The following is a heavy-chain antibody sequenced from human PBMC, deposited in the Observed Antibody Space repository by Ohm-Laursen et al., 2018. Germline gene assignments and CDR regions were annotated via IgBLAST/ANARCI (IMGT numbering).Heavy chain of an antibody. CDR3: ARVSRGTLQSP. CDR1: GFTFDDYA. J-gene: IGHJ5*02. D-gene: IGHD5-24*01. Sequence: SLRLSCTASGFTFDDYAMHWVRQAPGKGLEWVSGISRNSGSIGYADSVKGRFTISRDNAKNSLYLQMNSLRAEDTAVYYCARVSRGTLQSPWGQGTLVTVSS. CDR2: ISRNSGSI. V-gene: IGHV3-9*01.